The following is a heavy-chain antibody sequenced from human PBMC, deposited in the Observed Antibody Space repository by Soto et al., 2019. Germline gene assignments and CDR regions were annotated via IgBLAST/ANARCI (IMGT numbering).Heavy chain of an antibody. V-gene: IGHV3-33*01. Sequence: PGGSLRLSCAASGFTFSSYGMHWVRQAPGKGLEWVAVIWYDGSNKYYADSVKGRFTISRDNSKNTLYLQMNSLRAEDTAVYYCAREDTAMALAGYYYYYGMDVWGQGTTVTVSS. D-gene: IGHD5-18*01. CDR3: AREDTAMALAGYYYYYGMDV. J-gene: IGHJ6*02. CDR2: IWYDGSNK. CDR1: GFTFSSYG.